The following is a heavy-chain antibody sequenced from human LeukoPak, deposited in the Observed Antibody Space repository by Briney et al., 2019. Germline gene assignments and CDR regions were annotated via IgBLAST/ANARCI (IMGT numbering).Heavy chain of an antibody. V-gene: IGHV1-69*05. J-gene: IGHJ3*02. D-gene: IGHD6-19*01. Sequence: SVKVSXKASGGTFSSYAISWVRQAPGQGLEWMGRIIPIFGTANYAQKFQGRVTITTDESTSTAYMELSSLRSEDTAVYYCARDPLFRSSSGLHGAFDIWGQGTMVTVSS. CDR1: GGTFSSYA. CDR3: ARDPLFRSSSGLHGAFDI. CDR2: IIPIFGTA.